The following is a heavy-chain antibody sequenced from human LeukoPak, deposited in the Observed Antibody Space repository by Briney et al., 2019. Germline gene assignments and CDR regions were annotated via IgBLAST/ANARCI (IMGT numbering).Heavy chain of an antibody. D-gene: IGHD4-17*01. Sequence: SQTLSLTCTVSSGSIDSGNYFWTWIRQPAGKGLEWIGRMYSNGNTNYNPTLKSRVIISFDMSKTQFSLELTSVTAADTAVHYCAILYYGHPVTYSWGPGTLVTVSP. CDR1: SGSIDSGNYF. J-gene: IGHJ4*02. CDR2: MYSNGNT. V-gene: IGHV4-61*02. CDR3: AILYYGHPVTYS.